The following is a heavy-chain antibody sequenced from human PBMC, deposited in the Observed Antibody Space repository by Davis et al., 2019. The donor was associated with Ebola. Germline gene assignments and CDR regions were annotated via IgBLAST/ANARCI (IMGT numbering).Heavy chain of an antibody. CDR3: VRGWPSSVTTDFYAMDA. CDR1: GASISNGDYY. Sequence: SETLSLTCSVSGASISNGDYYWSWIRQPPGKGQEWIGYIYHSGNAYYNPSLKSRVTISVDTSKNQFSLRVRSVTAADTAVYYCVRGWPSSVTTDFYAMDAWGKGTTVIVSS. J-gene: IGHJ6*04. V-gene: IGHV4-30-4*01. D-gene: IGHD4-17*01. CDR2: IYHSGNA.